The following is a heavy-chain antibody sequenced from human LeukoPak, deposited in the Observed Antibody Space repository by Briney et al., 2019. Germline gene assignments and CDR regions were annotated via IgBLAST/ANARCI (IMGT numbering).Heavy chain of an antibody. V-gene: IGHV4-59*01. D-gene: IGHD2-2*01. CDR2: MHHSGSS. CDR3: AGGYGSSWSFDH. J-gene: IGHJ4*02. CDR1: GVSIRSYY. Sequence: PSETLSLTCTVSGVSIRSYYWNWVRQSPGRGLEWIGYMHHSGSSHYNPILKSRVTISVDTSKNHFSLKLNSVTAADTAVYYCAGGYGSSWSFDHWGQGTLVTVSS.